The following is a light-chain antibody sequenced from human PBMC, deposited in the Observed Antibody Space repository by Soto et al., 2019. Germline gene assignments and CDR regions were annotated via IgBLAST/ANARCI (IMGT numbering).Light chain of an antibody. CDR1: SNDFGTYNG. Sequence: QSVLTQPPSVSGSPGQSVTISCTGPSNDFGTYNGISWYQQPPGTAPKLMIYDVSNRPSGVPDRFSGSKSGNTASLTISGLQAEDEGDYYCSSYTISNTYVFGTGTKLTVL. CDR3: SSYTISNTYV. V-gene: IGLV2-18*02. J-gene: IGLJ1*01. CDR2: DVS.